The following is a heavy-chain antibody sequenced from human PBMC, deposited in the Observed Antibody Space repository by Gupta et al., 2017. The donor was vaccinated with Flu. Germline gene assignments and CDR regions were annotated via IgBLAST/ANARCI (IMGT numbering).Heavy chain of an antibody. CDR3: ARQASSSAGDRGMDV. Sequence: QMPGKGREWMGVIYPGDSDTRYSPSFQAHVTISADKSISTAYLQWSSLKASDTAIYYGARQASSSAGDRGMDVWGQGTTVTVSS. J-gene: IGHJ6*02. V-gene: IGHV5-51*01. CDR2: IYPGDSDT. D-gene: IGHD6-6*01.